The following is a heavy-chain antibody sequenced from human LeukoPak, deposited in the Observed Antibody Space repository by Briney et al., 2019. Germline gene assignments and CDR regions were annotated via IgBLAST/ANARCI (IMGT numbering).Heavy chain of an antibody. V-gene: IGHV3-13*01. CDR1: GFTFSSND. J-gene: IGHJ4*02. Sequence: TGGSLRLSCAASGFTFSSNDMHWVRQATGKGLEWVSAIGIAGDTFYPGSVKGRFTISRENAKNSLSLQINSLRAEDTAVYYCVRQQTSHGNFDYWGQGTLVTVSS. CDR2: IGIAGDT. CDR3: VRQQTSHGNFDY. D-gene: IGHD1-26*01.